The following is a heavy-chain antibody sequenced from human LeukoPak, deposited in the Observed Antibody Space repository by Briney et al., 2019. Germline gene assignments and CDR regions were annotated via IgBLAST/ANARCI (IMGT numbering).Heavy chain of an antibody. J-gene: IGHJ4*02. CDR3: ARSPVGVRKKHDF. CDR2: MNPTSGHT. V-gene: IGHV1-8*01. CDR1: GHTFTSYD. Sequence: ASVKVSCKASGHTFTSYDINWVRQATGQGPEWMGWMNPTSGHTGYAQNFQGRVTMTRDTSISTAYMELNSLTSEDTAVYYCARSPVGVRKKHDFWGQGTLVIVSS. D-gene: IGHD3-10*01.